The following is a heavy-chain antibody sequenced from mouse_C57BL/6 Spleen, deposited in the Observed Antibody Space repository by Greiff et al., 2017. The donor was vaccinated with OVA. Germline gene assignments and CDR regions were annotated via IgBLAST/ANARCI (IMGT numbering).Heavy chain of an antibody. J-gene: IGHJ2*01. D-gene: IGHD2-5*01. Sequence: EVQLQQSGTVLARPGASVKMSCKTSGYTFTSYWMHWVKQRPGQGLEWIGAIYPGNSDTSHNQKFKGKAKLTAVTSASTAYMELSSLTNEDSAVYYCTRSSSNEPFYFDYWGQGTTLTVSS. CDR3: TRSSSNEPFYFDY. CDR2: IYPGNSDT. CDR1: GYTFTSYW. V-gene: IGHV1-5*01.